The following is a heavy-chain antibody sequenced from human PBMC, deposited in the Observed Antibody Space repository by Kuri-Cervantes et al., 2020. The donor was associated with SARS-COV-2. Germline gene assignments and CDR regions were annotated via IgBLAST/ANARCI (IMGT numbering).Heavy chain of an antibody. CDR3: AREARQYCDSSTCYVGPSDDY. CDR1: GFSFRDYA. Sequence: GESLKISWVSSGFSFRDYAMNWVRQAPGKGLEWISYITSRPTMYYADSVKGRFTVSRDNAKDSVYLQMNNLRVEDTAVYYCAREARQYCDSSTCYVGPSDDYWGQGTLVTVSS. V-gene: IGHV3-69-1*01. D-gene: IGHD2-2*01. CDR2: ITSRPTM. J-gene: IGHJ4*02.